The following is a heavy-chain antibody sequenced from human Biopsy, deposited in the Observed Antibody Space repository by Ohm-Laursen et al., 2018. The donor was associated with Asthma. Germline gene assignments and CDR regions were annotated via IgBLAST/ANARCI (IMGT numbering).Heavy chain of an antibody. CDR2: IIPVFASA. J-gene: IGHJ6*02. Sequence: EASVKVSCKDPGGTFDIYPISWVRQAPGQGLEWMGGIIPVFASAIYSQKFQGRVTITADESRSTAYMELNSLRSEDTAVYYCARGPELDVWGQGTTVTVSS. CDR3: ARGPELDV. V-gene: IGHV1-69*13. CDR1: GGTFDIYP.